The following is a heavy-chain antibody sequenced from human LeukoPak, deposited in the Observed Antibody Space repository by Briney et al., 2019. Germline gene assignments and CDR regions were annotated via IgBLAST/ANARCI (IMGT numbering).Heavy chain of an antibody. CDR2: MNPNSGNT. CDR3: ARGQIAVADTYYMDV. D-gene: IGHD6-19*01. V-gene: IGHV1-8*03. CDR1: GYTFTSYD. J-gene: IGHJ6*03. Sequence: ASVKVSCKASGYTFTSYDINWVRQATGQGLEWMGWMNPNSGNTGYAQKFQGRVTITRNTSISTAYMELSSLRSEDTAVYYCARGQIAVADTYYMDVWGKGTTVTVSS.